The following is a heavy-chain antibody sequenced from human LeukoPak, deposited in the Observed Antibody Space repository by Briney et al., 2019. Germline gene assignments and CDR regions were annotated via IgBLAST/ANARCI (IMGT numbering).Heavy chain of an antibody. J-gene: IGHJ4*02. Sequence: GGSLRLSCAASGFTFSNHGMHWVRQAPGKGQEWVSLIIGSSGSTFYADSVKGRFTISRDKSKNTLYLQMNSLRAEDTAVYYCAKGAYDYIEIAYFDYWGQGSLVTVSS. CDR2: IIGSSGST. CDR1: GFTFSNHG. CDR3: AKGAYDYIEIAYFDY. D-gene: IGHD5-12*01. V-gene: IGHV3-23*01.